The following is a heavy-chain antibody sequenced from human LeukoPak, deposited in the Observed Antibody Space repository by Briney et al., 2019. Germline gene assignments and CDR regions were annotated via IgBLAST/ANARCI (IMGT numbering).Heavy chain of an antibody. J-gene: IGHJ4*02. Sequence: PGGSLRLSCAASGFTVSSNYMSWVSQAPGKGLEWVSVIYSGGSTYYADFVKGRLTISRDNSKNTLYLQMNSLRAEDTAVYYCARDSYSSGWYWGQGTLVTVSS. CDR3: ARDSYSSGWY. V-gene: IGHV3-53*01. CDR2: IYSGGST. D-gene: IGHD6-19*01. CDR1: GFTVSSNY.